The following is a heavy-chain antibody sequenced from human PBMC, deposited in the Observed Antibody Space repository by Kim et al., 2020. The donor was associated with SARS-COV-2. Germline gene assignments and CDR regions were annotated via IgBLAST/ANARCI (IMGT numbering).Heavy chain of an antibody. CDR2: INPNSGGT. CDR1: GYTFTGYY. V-gene: IGHV1-2*02. CDR3: ARLEGATTGGYWFDP. D-gene: IGHD1-26*01. Sequence: ASVKVSCKASGYTFTGYYMHWVRQAPGQGLEWMGWINPNSGGTNYAQKFQGRVTMTRDTSISTAYMELSRLRSDDTAVYYCARLEGATTGGYWFDPWGQGTLVTVSS. J-gene: IGHJ5*02.